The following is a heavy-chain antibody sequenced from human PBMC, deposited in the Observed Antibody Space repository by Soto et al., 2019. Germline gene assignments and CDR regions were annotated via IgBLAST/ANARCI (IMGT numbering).Heavy chain of an antibody. V-gene: IGHV3-23*01. CDR2: ISSSESST. D-gene: IGHD6-13*01. J-gene: IGHJ3*02. CDR3: AKGVSWYDAFDI. Sequence: EVQLLESGGGLVQPGGSLRLSCAASGFTFSSYDMSWVRQAPGKGLEWVSVISSSESSTYYADSVKGRFTISRDDSKNTLYVQMISLRAEDTAVYYCAKGVSWYDAFDIWGQGTMVTVSS. CDR1: GFTFSSYD.